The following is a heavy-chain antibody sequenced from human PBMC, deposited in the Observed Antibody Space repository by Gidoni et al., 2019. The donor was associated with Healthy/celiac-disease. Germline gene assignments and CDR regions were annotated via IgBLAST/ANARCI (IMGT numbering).Heavy chain of an antibody. J-gene: IGHJ5*02. V-gene: IGHV4-39*07. CDR3: ARDLDDSYSSSWYTWFDP. Sequence: QLQLQESGPGLVTTSEPLSLTCTVSCVSISSSSYYWGLIRQPPGKGLEWIGSLYYSGSTYSNPSLKSRVTISVDTSKNQFSLKLSSVTAADTAVYYCARDLDDSYSSSWYTWFDPWGQGTLVTVSS. CDR1: CVSISSSSYY. CDR2: LYYSGST. D-gene: IGHD6-13*01.